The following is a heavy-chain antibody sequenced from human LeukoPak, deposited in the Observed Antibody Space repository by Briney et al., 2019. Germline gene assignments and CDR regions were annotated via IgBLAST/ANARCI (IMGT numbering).Heavy chain of an antibody. CDR3: ARLFPGGYSSPLGDVDV. Sequence: SVKVSFKASGGSFSSYAISWVRQAPGQGLERMGGIIPIFGTANYAQKFQGRVTITKDESTSTAYMQLSSLRSEDTAVYCCARLFPGGYSSPLGDVDVWGKGTTVTVSS. V-gene: IGHV1-69*05. CDR1: GGSFSSYA. CDR2: IIPIFGTA. J-gene: IGHJ6*04. D-gene: IGHD6-13*01.